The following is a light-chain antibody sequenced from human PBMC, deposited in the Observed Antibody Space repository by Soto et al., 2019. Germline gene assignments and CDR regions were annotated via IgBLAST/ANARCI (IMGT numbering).Light chain of an antibody. CDR3: QQYYTWPPTWT. Sequence: EIVLTQSQATLSLSPGERATLSCRASQSVSSYLAWYQQKPGQAPRLLIYDASNRATGVPARFSGSGSGTEFSLAISRLQSEDFAVYYCQQYYTWPPTWTVGEGSKGDIK. CDR1: QSVSSY. V-gene: IGKV3-15*01. CDR2: DAS. J-gene: IGKJ1*01.